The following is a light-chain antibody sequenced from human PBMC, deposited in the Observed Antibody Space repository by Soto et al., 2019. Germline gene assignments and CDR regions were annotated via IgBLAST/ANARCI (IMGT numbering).Light chain of an antibody. J-gene: IGKJ2*01. Sequence: EMVMTQSPATPSVSPGERATLSCRASQNLNRNLAWYQQQPGQAPRLLIFYASTRATGIPARFSGSGSGTDFTLTISSLQSEDFAVYYCQQYDKWPHTFGQGTKLEIK. CDR1: QNLNRN. CDR2: YAS. CDR3: QQYDKWPHT. V-gene: IGKV3-15*01.